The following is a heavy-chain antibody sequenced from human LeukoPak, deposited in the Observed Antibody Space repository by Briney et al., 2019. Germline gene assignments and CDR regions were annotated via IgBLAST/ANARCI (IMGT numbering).Heavy chain of an antibody. J-gene: IGHJ1*01. Sequence: SVKVSCKASGGTFSSYAISWVRQAPGQGLEWMGGIIPIFGTANYAQKFQGRVTITTDESTSTAYMELSSLRSEDTAVYYCARDLRRSMTKKTEYFQHWGQGTLVTVSS. CDR2: IIPIFGTA. CDR3: ARDLRRSMTKKTEYFQH. CDR1: GGTFSSYA. D-gene: IGHD4-11*01. V-gene: IGHV1-69*05.